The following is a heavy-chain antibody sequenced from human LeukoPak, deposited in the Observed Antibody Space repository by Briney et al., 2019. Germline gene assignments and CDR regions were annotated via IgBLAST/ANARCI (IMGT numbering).Heavy chain of an antibody. CDR3: ARVNGGGDY. CDR2: INPNSGVT. V-gene: IGHV1-2*02. D-gene: IGHD3-10*01. J-gene: IGHJ4*02. Sequence: ASVKVSCTASGYRFIGYYMHWVRQAPGQGLEWMGWINPNSGVTKYVEKFQGRVTMTRDTSISTAYMELSRLRSDDTAMYYCARVNGGGDYWGQGTLVTVSS. CDR1: GYRFIGYY.